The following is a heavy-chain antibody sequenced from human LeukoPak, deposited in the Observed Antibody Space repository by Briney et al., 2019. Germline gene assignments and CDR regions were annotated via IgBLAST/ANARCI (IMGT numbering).Heavy chain of an antibody. CDR1: GGSISSYY. J-gene: IGHJ5*02. CDR3: ARASSGSYLNWFEP. Sequence: SETPSLTCTVSGGSISSYYWSWIRQPPGKGLEWIGYIYYSGSTNYNPSLKSRVTISVDTSKNQFSLKLSSVTAADTAVYYCARASSGSYLNWFEPWGQGTLVTVSS. D-gene: IGHD1-26*01. V-gene: IGHV4-59*08. CDR2: IYYSGST.